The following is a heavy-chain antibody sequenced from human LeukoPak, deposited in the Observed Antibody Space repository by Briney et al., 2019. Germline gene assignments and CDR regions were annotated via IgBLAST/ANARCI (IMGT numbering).Heavy chain of an antibody. CDR3: AREIVVVPAAIANSFYYYMDV. CDR2: IYYSGST. V-gene: IGHV4-39*07. CDR1: GGSISSSSYY. Sequence: SETLSVTCTVSGGSISSSSYYWGWIRQHPGKGLEWIGYIYYSGSTYYNPSLKSRVTMSVDTSKNQFSLKLSSVTAADTAVYYCAREIVVVPAAIANSFYYYMDVWGKGTTVTVSS. J-gene: IGHJ6*03. D-gene: IGHD2-2*02.